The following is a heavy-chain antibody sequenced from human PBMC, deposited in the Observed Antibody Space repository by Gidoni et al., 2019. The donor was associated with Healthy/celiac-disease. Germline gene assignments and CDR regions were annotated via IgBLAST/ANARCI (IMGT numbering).Heavy chain of an antibody. V-gene: IGHV3-23*01. Sequence: EVQLLESRGGLGQPGGSLRLSCAASGCTFSSYAMSWVRQAPGKGLEWVSAISGSGGSTYYADSVKGRFTISRDNSKNTLYLQMNSLRAEDTAVYYCAKCGQLLFSIDFDYWGQGTLVTVSS. J-gene: IGHJ4*02. CDR1: GCTFSSYA. CDR3: AKCGQLLFSIDFDY. D-gene: IGHD2-2*01. CDR2: ISGSGGST.